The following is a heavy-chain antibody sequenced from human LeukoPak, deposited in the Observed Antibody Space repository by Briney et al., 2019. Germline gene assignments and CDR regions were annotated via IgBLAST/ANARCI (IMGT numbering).Heavy chain of an antibody. J-gene: IGHJ4*02. Sequence: GESLQISCKASGYNFTSYWIAWVRQMPGKGLEWVGIIYPGDSDTTYSPSFQGQVTISADKSISTAYLQWSSLKASDTAMFYCARLLGPYCSSTNCYEYFDSWGQGTLVTVSS. CDR1: GYNFTSYW. CDR3: ARLLGPYCSSTNCYEYFDS. CDR2: IYPGDSDT. V-gene: IGHV5-51*01. D-gene: IGHD2-2*01.